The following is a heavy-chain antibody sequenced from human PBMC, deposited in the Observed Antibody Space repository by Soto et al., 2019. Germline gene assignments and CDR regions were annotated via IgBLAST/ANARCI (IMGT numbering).Heavy chain of an antibody. J-gene: IGHJ4*02. CDR3: ARPEGLLLLPAGY. CDR2: IYNGGST. V-gene: IGHV3-53*01. D-gene: IGHD2-15*01. CDR1: GFTVSYNY. Sequence: EVQLVESGGGLIQPGGSLRLSCTASGFTVSYNYMTWVRQAPGKGLEWVSLIYNGGSTYYADSVKGRFTISRDNSKNTLYLQMNSLRVDDTSVYYCARPEGLLLLPAGYWGQGTLVTVSS.